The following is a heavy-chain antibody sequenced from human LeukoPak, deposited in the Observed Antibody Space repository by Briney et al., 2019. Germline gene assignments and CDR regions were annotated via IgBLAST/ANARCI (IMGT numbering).Heavy chain of an antibody. V-gene: IGHV4-38-2*02. CDR1: GYSISSGYY. Sequence: SETLSLTCTVSGYSISSGYYWGWIRQPPGKGLEWIGSIYHSGSTYYNPSLKSRVTISVDTSKNHFSLKLSSVTAADTAVYYCARTYYYDSSGPFYWGQGTLVTVSS. D-gene: IGHD3-22*01. J-gene: IGHJ4*02. CDR3: ARTYYYDSSGPFY. CDR2: IYHSGST.